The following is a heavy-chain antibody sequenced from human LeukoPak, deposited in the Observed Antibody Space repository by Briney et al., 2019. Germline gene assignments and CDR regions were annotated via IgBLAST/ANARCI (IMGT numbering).Heavy chain of an antibody. CDR2: ISYDGSNK. J-gene: IGHJ4*02. Sequence: GRSLRLSCAVSGFTFSSYAMHWVRQAPGKGLEWVAVISYDGSNKYYADSVKGRFTISRDNSKNTLYLQMNSLRAEDTAVYYCARGGYVDFDYWGQGTLVTVSS. V-gene: IGHV3-30-3*01. D-gene: IGHD5-12*01. CDR1: GFTFSSYA. CDR3: ARGGYVDFDY.